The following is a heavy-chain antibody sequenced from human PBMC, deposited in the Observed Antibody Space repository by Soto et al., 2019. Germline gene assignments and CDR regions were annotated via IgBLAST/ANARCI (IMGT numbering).Heavy chain of an antibody. CDR3: ARDALTATTASLVSP. Sequence: ASVKVSCKVSGYTFTSYAMHWVRQAPGQRLEWMGWINAGNGNTKYSQKFQGRVTITRDTSASTAYMELSSLRSEDTAVYYCARDALTATTASLVSPWGQGTLVTVSS. CDR1: GYTFTSYA. CDR2: INAGNGNT. D-gene: IGHD1-7*01. V-gene: IGHV1-3*01. J-gene: IGHJ4*02.